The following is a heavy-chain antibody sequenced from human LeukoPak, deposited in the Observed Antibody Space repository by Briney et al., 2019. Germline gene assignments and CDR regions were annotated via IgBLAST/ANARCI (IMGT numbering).Heavy chain of an antibody. CDR3: ARDQASSSWSYYYYYYYMDV. J-gene: IGHJ6*03. Sequence: PGGSLRLSCAASGFTFSDYYMSWIRQAPGKGLEWVSYISSSGSTICYADSVKGRFTISRDNAKNSLYLQMNSLRAEDTAVYYCARDQASSSWSYYYYYYYMDVWGKGTTVTVSS. D-gene: IGHD6-13*01. CDR2: ISSSGSTI. V-gene: IGHV3-11*01. CDR1: GFTFSDYY.